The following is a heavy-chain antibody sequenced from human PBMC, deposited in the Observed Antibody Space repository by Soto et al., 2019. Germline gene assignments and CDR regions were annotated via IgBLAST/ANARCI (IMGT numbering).Heavy chain of an antibody. D-gene: IGHD1-26*01. CDR3: ALALGPTTGLDY. CDR2: IFNSGTT. V-gene: IGHV4-31*02. CDR1: GASTVSHYH. Sequence: QVQLQESGPGLVKPSQTLSLTCSVSGASTVSHYHWTWIRQPPGKGLEWMGYIFNSGTTFYNPSLTSRLSISMDTSGHHFSLALRSVTAADTAVYYCALALGPTTGLDYWGQGTLVTVSS. J-gene: IGHJ4*02.